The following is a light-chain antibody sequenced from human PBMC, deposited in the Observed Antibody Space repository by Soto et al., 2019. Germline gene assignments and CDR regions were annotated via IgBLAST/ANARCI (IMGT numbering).Light chain of an antibody. CDR2: DVN. CDR1: PKDIGAYNF. J-gene: IGLJ2*01. Sequence: QSVLTPPASVSWSPGESITISCTGNPKDIGAYNFVSWYQQHPGEVPKLILYDVNVRPSGVSNRFSGSKSGNTASLTISGLQAEDEADYYCTSWTTSTTMIFGGGTKVTVL. CDR3: TSWTTSTTMI. V-gene: IGLV2-14*03.